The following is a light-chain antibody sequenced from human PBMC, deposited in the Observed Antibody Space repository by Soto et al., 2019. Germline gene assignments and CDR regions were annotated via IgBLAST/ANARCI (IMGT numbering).Light chain of an antibody. Sequence: EIVLTQSPGTLSLSPGERATLSCRASQSVSSSYLAWYQQKPGQAPRLLIYGASSRATGIPDRFSGSGSGTDFYLTISRLEHEDFAVYYCQQYGSSPLYTFGQGTKLEIK. J-gene: IGKJ2*01. CDR2: GAS. V-gene: IGKV3-20*01. CDR1: QSVSSSY. CDR3: QQYGSSPLYT.